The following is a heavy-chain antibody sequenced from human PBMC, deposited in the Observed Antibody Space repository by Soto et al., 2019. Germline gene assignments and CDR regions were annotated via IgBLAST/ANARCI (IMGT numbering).Heavy chain of an antibody. CDR2: IYYSGGT. V-gene: IGHV4-31*03. J-gene: IGHJ6*03. Sequence: PSETLSLTCTVSGGSISSGGYYWSWIRQHPGKGLEWIGYIYYSGGTYYNPSLKSRVTISVDTSKNQFSLKLSSVTAADTAVYYCARILGGIAAAGYYYYYMDVWGKGTTVTVSS. D-gene: IGHD6-13*01. CDR3: ARILGGIAAAGYYYYYMDV. CDR1: GGSISSGGYY.